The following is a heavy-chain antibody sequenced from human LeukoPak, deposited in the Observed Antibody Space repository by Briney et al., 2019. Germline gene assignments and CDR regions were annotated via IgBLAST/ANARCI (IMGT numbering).Heavy chain of an antibody. D-gene: IGHD6-19*01. CDR3: ARGVAGPYYYYYMDV. CDR1: GYTFTFYY. CDR2: INPSGGGT. J-gene: IGHJ6*03. V-gene: IGHV1-46*01. Sequence: GASVKVSCKASGYTFTFYYLYWVRQAPGQGLEWMGLINPSGGGTSYAQKFQGRVTMTRDMFTSTVYMELSRLTSDDTAVYYCARGVAGPYYYYYMDVWGRGTTVTVSS.